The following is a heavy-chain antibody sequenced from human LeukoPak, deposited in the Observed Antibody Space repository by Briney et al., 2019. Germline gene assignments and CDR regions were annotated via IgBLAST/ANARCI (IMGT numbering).Heavy chain of an antibody. CDR1: GFTFSSYA. D-gene: IGHD7-27*01. J-gene: IGHJ4*02. Sequence: GGSLRLSCAASGFTFSSYAMSWVRQAPGKGLKWVSTITTGGPNTYYADSVKGRFTVSRDDSKNTLYLQMDSLRAEDTAVYYCAKDGGLWVSAHWGDSWGRGTLVTVSS. CDR3: AKDGGLWVSAHWGDS. V-gene: IGHV3-23*01. CDR2: ITTGGPNT.